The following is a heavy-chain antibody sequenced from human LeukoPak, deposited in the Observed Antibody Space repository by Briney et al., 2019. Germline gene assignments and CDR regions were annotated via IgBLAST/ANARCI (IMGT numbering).Heavy chain of an antibody. Sequence: ASVKVSCKASGYTLTDYYIHWVRQAPGQGLEWMGWIHPNTVVTNFAQKFQGRVTLTRDTSINTAYMELSRLRSDDTALYYCARGTKDILGPVDYWGQGTLVTASS. CDR3: ARGTKDILGPVDY. CDR2: IHPNTVVT. J-gene: IGHJ4*02. V-gene: IGHV1-2*02. CDR1: GYTLTDYY. D-gene: IGHD1-26*01.